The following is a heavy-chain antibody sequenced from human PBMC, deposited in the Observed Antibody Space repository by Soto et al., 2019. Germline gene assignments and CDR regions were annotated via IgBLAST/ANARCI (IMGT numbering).Heavy chain of an antibody. CDR1: GYTFTNFG. CDR3: ARGGTPIDY. V-gene: IGHV1-18*01. Sequence: QVQLVQSGAEVKKPGASVKVSCKTSGYTFTNFGISWVRQAPGQGLEWMGWISAYNGNTNYAQKFQGKVTMTTDTSTSTAXMXXRSLRSDDTAVXXXARGGTPIDYWGQGTLVTVSS. D-gene: IGHD3-16*01. CDR2: ISAYNGNT. J-gene: IGHJ4*02.